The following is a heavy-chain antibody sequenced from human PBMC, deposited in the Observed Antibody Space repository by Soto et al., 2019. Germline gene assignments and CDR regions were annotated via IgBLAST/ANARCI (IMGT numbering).Heavy chain of an antibody. CDR3: ARGDSITDEN. D-gene: IGHD3-22*01. J-gene: IGHJ4*02. V-gene: IGHV1-18*01. Sequence: QVQLVQSGAEVKKPGASVKVSCKASGYTFTRFGMNWVRQAPGQGLEWMGWTSANTGNTNYAQKFQGRVTMTIDTSTTTAFMELRSLRSDDTAVYYCARGDSITDENWGQGTLVTVSS. CDR1: GYTFTRFG. CDR2: TSANTGNT.